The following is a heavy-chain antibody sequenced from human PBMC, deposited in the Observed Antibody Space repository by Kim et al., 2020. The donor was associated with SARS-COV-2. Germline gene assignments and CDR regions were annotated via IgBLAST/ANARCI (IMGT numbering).Heavy chain of an antibody. CDR2: IIPIFGTA. J-gene: IGHJ4*02. Sequence: SVKVSCKASGGTFSSYAISWVRQAPGQGLEWMGGIIPIFGTANYAQKFQGRVTITADESTSTAYMELSSLRSEDTAVYYCVRLRSGYYSKYYFDYWGQGTLVTVSS. CDR1: GGTFSSYA. V-gene: IGHV1-69*13. D-gene: IGHD3-22*01. CDR3: VRLRSGYYSKYYFDY.